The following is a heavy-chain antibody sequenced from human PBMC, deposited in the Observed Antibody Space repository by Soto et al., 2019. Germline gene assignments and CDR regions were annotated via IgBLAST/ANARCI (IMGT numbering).Heavy chain of an antibody. CDR2: MYWDDDK. J-gene: IGHJ5*02. Sequence: QIILKESGPTLVKPTQTLTLTCTFSGFSLSTSGVGVGWIRQSPGKALERLALMYWDDDKRYSPSLKSRLTITKDTSKNQVVLTMTNMDPVDTATYYCAHRRAYGSGGSCDSIWFDPWGQGTLVTVSS. V-gene: IGHV2-5*02. D-gene: IGHD2-15*01. CDR3: AHRRAYGSGGSCDSIWFDP. CDR1: GFSLSTSGVG.